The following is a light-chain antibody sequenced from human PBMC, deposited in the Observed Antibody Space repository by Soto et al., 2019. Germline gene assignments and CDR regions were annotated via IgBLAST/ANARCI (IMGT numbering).Light chain of an antibody. V-gene: IGKV1-5*03. J-gene: IGKJ1*01. CDR1: QTIDSW. Sequence: DIQITQSPSTLSASVGDRVTITCRASQTIDSWLAWYQQRPGKPPNLLIYKASTLASGVPSRFSGSGSGTEFTLTINSLQPDDFATYYCQQYHIYSGTFGQGTKLDIK. CDR3: QQYHIYSGT. CDR2: KAS.